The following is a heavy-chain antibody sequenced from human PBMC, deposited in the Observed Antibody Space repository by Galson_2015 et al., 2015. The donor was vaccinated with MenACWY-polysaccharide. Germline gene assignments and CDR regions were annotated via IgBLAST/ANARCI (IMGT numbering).Heavy chain of an antibody. D-gene: IGHD2-8*01. CDR2: VGASGRTT. CDR3: AKHLVHGSEVFDY. Sequence: SLRLSCAASGFTFSSYSMSWVRQAPGKGLDWVSVVGASGRTTYYADSVKGRFTISRDGSVNTVYLQLNSLRAEDTAIYYCAKHLVHGSEVFDYWGHGTLVTVSS. J-gene: IGHJ4*01. V-gene: IGHV3-23*01. CDR1: GFTFSSYS.